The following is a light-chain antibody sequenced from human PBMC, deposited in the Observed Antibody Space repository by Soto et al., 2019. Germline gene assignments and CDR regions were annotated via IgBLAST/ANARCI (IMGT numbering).Light chain of an antibody. J-gene: IGKJ1*01. Sequence: EILLTQSPGTLSLSPGERATLSCRARQSISSSYLAWYQQKPGQAPRLLIYGASSRATGIPDRFSGSGSATDFTLTISRLEPEYFAVYYCQQYGSSPETFGQGTKVDIK. CDR1: QSISSSY. CDR2: GAS. V-gene: IGKV3-20*01. CDR3: QQYGSSPET.